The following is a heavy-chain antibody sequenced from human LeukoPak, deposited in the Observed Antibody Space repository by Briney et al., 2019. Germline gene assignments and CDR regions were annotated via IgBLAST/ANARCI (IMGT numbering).Heavy chain of an antibody. CDR1: GFTFSNAW. CDR3: TTIDCSSTSCYTGEDWFDP. J-gene: IGHJ5*02. Sequence: SGGSLRLSCAASGFTFSNAWMSWVRQAPGKGLEWVGRIKSKTDGGTTDYAAPVKGRFTISRDDSKNTLYLQMNSLKTEDTAVYYCTTIDCSSTSCYTGEDWFDPWGQGTLVTVSS. CDR2: IKSKTDGGTT. V-gene: IGHV3-15*01. D-gene: IGHD2-2*02.